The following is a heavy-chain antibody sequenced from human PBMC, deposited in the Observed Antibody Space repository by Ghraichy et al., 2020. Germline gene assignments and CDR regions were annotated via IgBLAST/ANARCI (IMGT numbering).Heavy chain of an antibody. CDR3: AKDGAQTYADYPPEYFQH. Sequence: GGSLRLSCAASGFTFSNFAMSWVRQAPGKGLEWVSSIGGTGGRTYFANSVKGRFTISRDNSMNLLYLQMDSLRPEDTALYFCAKDGAQTYADYPPEYFQHWGQGTLVTVSS. V-gene: IGHV3-23*01. CDR1: GFTFSNFA. D-gene: IGHD4-17*01. CDR2: IGGTGGRT. J-gene: IGHJ1*01.